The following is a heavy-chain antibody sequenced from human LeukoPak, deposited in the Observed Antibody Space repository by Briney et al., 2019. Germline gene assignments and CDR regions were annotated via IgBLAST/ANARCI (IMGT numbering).Heavy chain of an antibody. CDR1: GFTFSSYG. D-gene: IGHD2-2*01. CDR2: IRYDGSNK. Sequence: GGSLRLSCAASGFTFSSYGMHWVRQAPGKGLEWVAFIRYDGSNKYYADSVKGRFTISRDNSKNTLYLQMNSLRAEDTAVHYCAKGSCSGTSCYSGLDWGQGILVTVSS. CDR3: AKGSCSGTSCYSGLD. V-gene: IGHV3-30*02. J-gene: IGHJ4*02.